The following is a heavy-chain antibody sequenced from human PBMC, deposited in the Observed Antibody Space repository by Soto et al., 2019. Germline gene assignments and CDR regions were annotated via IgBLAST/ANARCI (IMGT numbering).Heavy chain of an antibody. V-gene: IGHV1-69*06. J-gene: IGHJ3*02. CDR1: GCTFSSYD. Sequence: GASVKVSCKASGCTFSSYDISCVRQAPGQGLEWMGGITPIFGRANYAEKFQGRVTITADKSTSAAYMELSSLRSEDTAVYYCARGLVPASGYDAIDIWGQGTMVTVSS. CDR2: ITPIFGRA. CDR3: ARGLVPASGYDAIDI. D-gene: IGHD2-2*01.